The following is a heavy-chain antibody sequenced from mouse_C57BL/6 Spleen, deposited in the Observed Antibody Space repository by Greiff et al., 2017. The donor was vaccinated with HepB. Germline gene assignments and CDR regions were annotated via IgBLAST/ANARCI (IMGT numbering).Heavy chain of an antibody. CDR1: GYTFTSYG. CDR2: IYPRSGNT. J-gene: IGHJ3*01. V-gene: IGHV1-81*01. Sequence: QVQLQQSGAELARPGASVKLSCKASGYTFTSYGISWVKQRTGQGLEWIGEIYPRSGNTYYNEKFKGKATLTADKSSSTAYMELRSLTSEDSAVYFWARGNGYMFAYWGQGTLVTVSA. D-gene: IGHD2-2*01. CDR3: ARGNGYMFAY.